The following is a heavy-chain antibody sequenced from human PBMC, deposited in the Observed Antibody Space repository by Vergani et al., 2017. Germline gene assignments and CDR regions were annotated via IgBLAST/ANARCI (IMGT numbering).Heavy chain of an antibody. V-gene: IGHV3-15*01. CDR2: IKSKTDGGTT. CDR3: TTDRSRIKLEPFDY. Sequence: EVQLVESGGGLVEPGGSLRLSCEASGLTFSNAWMSWVRQAPGKGLEWVGRIKSKTDGGTTDYAAAVKGRLAISTDESKNTVYLEMNSLKSEDTAVYYCTTDRSRIKLEPFDYWGQGTLVTVSS. CDR1: GLTFSNAW. J-gene: IGHJ4*02.